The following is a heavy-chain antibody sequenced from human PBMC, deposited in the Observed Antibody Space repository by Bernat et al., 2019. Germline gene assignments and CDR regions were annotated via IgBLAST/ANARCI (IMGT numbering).Heavy chain of an antibody. CDR1: GFTFSSYG. Sequence: QVQLVESGGGVVQPGRSLRLSCAASGFTFSSYGMHWVRQAPGKGLEWVAVISYDGSNKYYADSVKGRFTISRDNSKNTLYLQMNSLRAEDTAVYYCARSVGSSWYWWFDPWGQGTLVTVSS. D-gene: IGHD6-13*01. CDR2: ISYDGSNK. V-gene: IGHV3-30*03. CDR3: ARSVGSSWYWWFDP. J-gene: IGHJ5*02.